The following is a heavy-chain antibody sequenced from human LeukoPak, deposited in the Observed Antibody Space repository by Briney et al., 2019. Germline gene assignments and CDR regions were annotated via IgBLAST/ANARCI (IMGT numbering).Heavy chain of an antibody. D-gene: IGHD4-11*01. CDR1: GYRFTSYE. V-gene: IGHV1-18*01. CDR2: ISADNGDT. Sequence: ASVKVSCKASGYRFTSYEISWVRQAPGQGLEWMGWISADNGDTNYAQKFQGRATMTTDTSTSTAYMELRSLRSDDTAVYYCARLLDHDYSDYYFDYWGQGTLVTVAS. CDR3: ARLLDHDYSDYYFDY. J-gene: IGHJ4*02.